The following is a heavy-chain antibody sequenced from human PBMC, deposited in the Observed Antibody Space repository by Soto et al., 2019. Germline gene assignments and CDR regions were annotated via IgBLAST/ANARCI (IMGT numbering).Heavy chain of an antibody. D-gene: IGHD2-2*01. Sequence: SETLSLTCTVSGGSISSGYYYWGWIRQPPGKGLEWIGYIYYSGRTYYNPSLKSRVTISVDTSKNRFSLKLSSVTAADTAVYYCAREVVPAALVFDPWGQGTLVTVSS. CDR2: IYYSGRT. CDR3: AREVVPAALVFDP. V-gene: IGHV4-30-4*01. CDR1: GGSISSGYYY. J-gene: IGHJ5*02.